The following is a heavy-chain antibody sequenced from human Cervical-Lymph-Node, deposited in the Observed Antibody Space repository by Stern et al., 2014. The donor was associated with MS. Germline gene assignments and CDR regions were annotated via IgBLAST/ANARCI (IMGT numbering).Heavy chain of an antibody. J-gene: IGHJ4*02. CDR1: GGTFSSYA. D-gene: IGHD3-16*01. CDR2: IIPIFGTA. V-gene: IGHV1-69*01. CDR3: ARAAMITFGGVSTSEDY. Sequence: VQLVESGAEVKKPGSSVKVSCKASGGTFSSYAISWVRQAPGQGLEWMGGIIPIFGTANYAQKFQGRVTITADESTSTAYMELSSLRSEDTAVHYCARAAMITFGGVSTSEDYWGQGTLVTVSS.